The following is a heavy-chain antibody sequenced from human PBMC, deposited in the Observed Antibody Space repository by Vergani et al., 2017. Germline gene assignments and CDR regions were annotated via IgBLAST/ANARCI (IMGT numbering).Heavy chain of an antibody. Sequence: QVQLVQSGAEVKKPGSSVKVSCKASGGTFSSYAISWVRQAPGQGLEWMGRIIPILGIANYAQKFQGRVTITAGKSTSTAYMELSSLRSEDTAVYYCARDEDSSSWFNYYYYGMDVWGQGTTVTVSS. V-gene: IGHV1-69*04. J-gene: IGHJ6*02. CDR2: IIPILGIA. CDR1: GGTFSSYA. D-gene: IGHD6-13*01. CDR3: ARDEDSSSWFNYYYYGMDV.